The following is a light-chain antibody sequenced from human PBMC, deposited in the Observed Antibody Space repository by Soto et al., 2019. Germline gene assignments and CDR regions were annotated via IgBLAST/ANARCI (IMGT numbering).Light chain of an antibody. J-gene: IGKJ1*01. Sequence: DIQMTQSPSSRSASVGDRVTITCRARQALRNAVGWYQQKPGKDPKRLIYVASRLESGVPSRFSGSGFGTEFTLTNSGLQPEDFATYDFLQHNNYPWTFGQGTRVEIK. CDR2: VAS. CDR3: LQHNNYPWT. V-gene: IGKV1-17*01. CDR1: QALRNA.